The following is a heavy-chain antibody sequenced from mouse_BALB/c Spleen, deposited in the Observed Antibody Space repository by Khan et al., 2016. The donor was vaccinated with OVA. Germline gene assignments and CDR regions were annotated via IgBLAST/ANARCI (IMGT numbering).Heavy chain of an antibody. V-gene: IGHV2-6-4*01. J-gene: IGHJ4*01. D-gene: IGHD2-12*01. CDR3: ARAYYSVDGYYAMDY. Sequence: QVQLKESGPGLVAPSQSLSITCTVSGFSLSRYNIHWVRQPPGKGLEWLGMIWGGGGTDYNSTLKSRLTIRKDNSKSQVLLKMNSLQTDDTAMYYCARAYYSVDGYYAMDYWGQGTSVTVSS. CDR2: IWGGGGT. CDR1: GFSLSRYN.